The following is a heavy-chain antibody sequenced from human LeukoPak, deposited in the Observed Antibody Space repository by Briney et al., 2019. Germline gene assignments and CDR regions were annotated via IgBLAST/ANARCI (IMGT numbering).Heavy chain of an antibody. CDR3: ARVGYYDSSGYWDY. J-gene: IGHJ4*02. Sequence: ASVKVSCKASGYTFTGYYMHWVRQAPGQGLEWMGWINPNSGGTNYAQKFQGRVTMTRDTSINTAYMELSRLSSDDTAVYYCARVGYYDSSGYWDYWGQGTLVIVSS. D-gene: IGHD3-22*01. CDR2: INPNSGGT. V-gene: IGHV1-2*02. CDR1: GYTFTGYY.